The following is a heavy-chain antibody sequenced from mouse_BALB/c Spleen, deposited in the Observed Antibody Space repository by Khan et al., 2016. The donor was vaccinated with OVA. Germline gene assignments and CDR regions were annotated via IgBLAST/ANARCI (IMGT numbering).Heavy chain of an antibody. D-gene: IGHD2-3*01. CDR2: IYPGSDNT. J-gene: IGHJ3*01. CDR3: TREGVDGSSFAY. Sequence: QVQLQQSGAELARPGASVKLSCKASGYIFTDYNINWMRQRTGQGLEWIGEIYPGSDNTYYNERFKGKATLTVDKSSSTAYMHLSSPASEDSAVYYCTREGVDGSSFAYWGQGTLVTVSA. CDR1: GYIFTDYN. V-gene: IGHV1-77*01.